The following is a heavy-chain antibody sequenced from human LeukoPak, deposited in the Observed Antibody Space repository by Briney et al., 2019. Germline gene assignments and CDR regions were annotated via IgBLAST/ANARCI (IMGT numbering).Heavy chain of an antibody. D-gene: IGHD2-2*01. CDR2: ISGGGGST. V-gene: IGHV3-23*01. Sequence: GGSLRLSCAGSGFTFSNYAMSWVRQAPGKGLEWVSTISGGGGSTYYADSVKGRFTISRDNSKNTLYLQMNSLRAEDTAVYYCARDLRVPAAMPFHYYYGMDVWGQGTTVTVSS. CDR1: GFTFSNYA. J-gene: IGHJ6*02. CDR3: ARDLRVPAAMPFHYYYGMDV.